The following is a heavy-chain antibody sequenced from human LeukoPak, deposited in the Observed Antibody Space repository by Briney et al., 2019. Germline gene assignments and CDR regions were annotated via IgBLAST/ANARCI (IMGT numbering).Heavy chain of an antibody. Sequence: ETGGSLRLSCAASGFTFSTYWMYWFRQAPGRGLVWVSRINGDGTSTSYADSVKGRFTISRDNAENTLYLQMNSLRAEDTAVYYCARSGGYNRLDYWGQGTLVTVSS. V-gene: IGHV3-74*01. D-gene: IGHD5-18*01. CDR1: GFTFSTYW. CDR3: ARSGGYNRLDY. J-gene: IGHJ4*02. CDR2: INGDGTST.